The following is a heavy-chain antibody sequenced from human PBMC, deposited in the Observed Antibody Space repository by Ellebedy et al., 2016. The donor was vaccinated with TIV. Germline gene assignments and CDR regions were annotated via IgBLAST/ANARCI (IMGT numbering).Heavy chain of an antibody. D-gene: IGHD3-10*02. CDR3: VRDLFGDYYLF. CDR1: GYTFTTFG. CDR2: ISTYNGRT. J-gene: IGHJ4*02. V-gene: IGHV1-18*04. Sequence: AASVKISCKTSGYTFTTFGVSWIRQAPGQGPEWMGWISTYNGRTDFPQKFLGRLTLSTDTSTSTVYMELKSLKSDDTAVYYCVRDLFGDYYLFWGQGTLVTVSS.